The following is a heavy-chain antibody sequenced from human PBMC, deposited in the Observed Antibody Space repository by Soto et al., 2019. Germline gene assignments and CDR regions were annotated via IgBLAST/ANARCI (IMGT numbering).Heavy chain of an antibody. CDR1: GYTFIGYY. V-gene: IGHV1-2*02. Sequence: QVQLVQSGTEVKKPGASVKVSCKASGYTFIGYYIHWVRQAPGQGLEWVGWINPNSGGTTYAQKFQGRVTMTRDTSISTASMELSRLRFDDTAVYYCARSYDFWSGYYFDYWGQGTLVTVSS. CDR2: INPNSGGT. CDR3: ARSYDFWSGYYFDY. D-gene: IGHD3-3*01. J-gene: IGHJ4*02.